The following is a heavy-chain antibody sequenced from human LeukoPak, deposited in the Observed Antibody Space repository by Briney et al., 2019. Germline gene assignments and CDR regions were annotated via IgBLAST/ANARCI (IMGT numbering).Heavy chain of an antibody. J-gene: IGHJ3*02. Sequence: GGSLRLSCAASGFTFSSYAMHWVRQAPGKGLEWVAVISYDGSNKYYADSVKGRFTISRDNSKNTLYLQMNSLRAEDTAVYYCARDAGPGADDSSFSGAFDIWGQGTMVTVSS. CDR3: ARDAGPGADDSSFSGAFDI. CDR1: GFTFSSYA. CDR2: ISYDGSNK. D-gene: IGHD3-22*01. V-gene: IGHV3-30-3*01.